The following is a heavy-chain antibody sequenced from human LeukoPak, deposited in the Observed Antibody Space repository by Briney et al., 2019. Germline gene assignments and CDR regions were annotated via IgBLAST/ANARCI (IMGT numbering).Heavy chain of an antibody. Sequence: PSETLSLTCTVSGGSISSSSYYWGWVRQPPGTGLEWIGSIYNSGSTYYNPSLKSRVTISVDTSKNQFSLKLSSVTAADTAVYYCAREDIVVVVAATQSNWFDPWGQGTLVTVSS. V-gene: IGHV4-39*02. CDR1: GGSISSSSYY. J-gene: IGHJ5*02. D-gene: IGHD2-15*01. CDR3: AREDIVVVVAATQSNWFDP. CDR2: IYNSGST.